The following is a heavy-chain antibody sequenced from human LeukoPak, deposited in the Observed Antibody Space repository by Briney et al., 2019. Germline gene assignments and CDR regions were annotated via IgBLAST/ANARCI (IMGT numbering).Heavy chain of an antibody. V-gene: IGHV4-59*08. CDR3: ARLATAGYLNC. D-gene: IGHD6-19*01. J-gene: IGHJ4*02. Sequence: PSETLSLTCTVSGGSISSYYGSWIRQPPGEGLEWIGYIYYSGSTKYNPSLKSRVTISVDTSKNQFSLELSSVTAADTAVYYCARLATAGYLNCWGQGTLVTVSS. CDR2: IYYSGST. CDR1: GGSISSYY.